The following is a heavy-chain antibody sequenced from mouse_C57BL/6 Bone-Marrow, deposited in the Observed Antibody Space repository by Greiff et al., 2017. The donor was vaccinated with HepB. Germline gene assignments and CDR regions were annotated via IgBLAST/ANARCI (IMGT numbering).Heavy chain of an antibody. V-gene: IGHV5-9-1*02. Sequence: DVMLVESGEGLVKPGGSLKLSCAASGFTFSSYAMSWVRQTPEKRLEWVAYISSGGDYIYYADTVKGRFTISRDNARNTLYLQMSSLKSEDTAMYYCTRESWDYDGSSPYWYFDVWGTGTTVTVSS. CDR3: TRESWDYDGSSPYWYFDV. CDR2: ISSGGDYI. CDR1: GFTFSSYA. J-gene: IGHJ1*03. D-gene: IGHD1-1*01.